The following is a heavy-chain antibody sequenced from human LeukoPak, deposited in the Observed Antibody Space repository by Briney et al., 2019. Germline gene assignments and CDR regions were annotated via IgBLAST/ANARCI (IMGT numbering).Heavy chain of an antibody. CDR1: AYTFTGYY. D-gene: IGHD3-22*01. CDR2: INPNSGGT. Sequence: AASVKVSCKASAYTFTGYYMHWVRQAPGQGLEWMGWINPNSGGTNYAQKFQGRVTMTRDTSISTAYMELSRLRSDDTAVYYCAREGIVTSNWFDPWGQGTLVTVSS. V-gene: IGHV1-2*02. J-gene: IGHJ5*02. CDR3: AREGIVTSNWFDP.